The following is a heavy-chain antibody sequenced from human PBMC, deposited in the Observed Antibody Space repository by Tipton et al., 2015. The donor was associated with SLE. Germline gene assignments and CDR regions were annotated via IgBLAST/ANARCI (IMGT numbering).Heavy chain of an antibody. D-gene: IGHD5-18*01. CDR2: IYTSGST. Sequence: TLSLTCTVSGGSISSYYWGWIRQPPGKGLEWIGYIYTSGSTNYNPSLKSRVTISVDTSKNQFSLKLSSVTAADTAVYYCARGASYGTDYWGQGTLVTVSS. CDR1: GGSISSYY. V-gene: IGHV4-4*08. J-gene: IGHJ4*02. CDR3: ARGASYGTDY.